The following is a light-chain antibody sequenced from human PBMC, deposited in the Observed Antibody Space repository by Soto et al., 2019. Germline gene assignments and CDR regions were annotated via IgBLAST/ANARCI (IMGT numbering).Light chain of an antibody. CDR1: SSDVGGYNY. CDR3: SSYTSRSTLV. V-gene: IGLV2-14*01. CDR2: EVT. J-gene: IGLJ1*01. Sequence: QSVLTHPASVSWSPGQSITIACTGTSSDVGGYNYVSWYQQHPGKAPKLMIYEVTNRPSGVSNRFSGSKSGNTASLTISGLQAEEEADYYCSSYTSRSTLVFGTGTRSPP.